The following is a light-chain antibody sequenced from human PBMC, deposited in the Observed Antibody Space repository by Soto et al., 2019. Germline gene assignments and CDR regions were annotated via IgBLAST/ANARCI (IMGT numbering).Light chain of an antibody. CDR1: ERIGTY. CDR3: QHRSNSPPMWT. CDR2: DAS. J-gene: IGKJ1*01. V-gene: IGKV3-11*01. Sequence: EIVLTQSPATLSVSPGDRATLSCRASERIGTYLAWYQQKPGQAPRLLIYDASNRATGVPARFSGTGSGTDFTLTISSLESEDFAVYVCQHRSNSPPMWTFGQGTKVEIK.